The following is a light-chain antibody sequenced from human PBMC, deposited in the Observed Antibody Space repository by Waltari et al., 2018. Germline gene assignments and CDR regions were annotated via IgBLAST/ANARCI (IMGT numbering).Light chain of an antibody. J-gene: IGKJ3*01. CDR2: AAS. CDR1: QSICSY. Sequence: DIQITQSPSSLSPSVGDRVTSTCRASQSICSYMNWYQQKPGKAPKLLIYAASSLQSGVPSRFSGSGSGTDFTLTISSLQPEDFATYYCQQSYSTPVTFGPGTKVDIK. V-gene: IGKV1-39*01. CDR3: QQSYSTPVT.